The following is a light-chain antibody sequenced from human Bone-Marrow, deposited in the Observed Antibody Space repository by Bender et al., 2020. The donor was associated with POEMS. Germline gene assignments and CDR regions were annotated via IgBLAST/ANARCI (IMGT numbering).Light chain of an antibody. CDR3: ATWDANLSGPYVV. J-gene: IGLJ2*01. V-gene: IGLV1-47*01. CDR2: RNN. Sequence: QSVLTQPPSVSGTPGQRVTISCSGNSSNIASNNVYWYQQLVGTAPTLLIYRNNQRPSGVPDRFSGSKSGTSASLAITGLRSEDGADYYCATWDANLSGPYVVFGGGTKLTVL. CDR1: SSNIASNN.